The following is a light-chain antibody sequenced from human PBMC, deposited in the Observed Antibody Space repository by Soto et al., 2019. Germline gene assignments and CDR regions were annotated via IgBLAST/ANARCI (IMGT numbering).Light chain of an antibody. CDR1: SSDVGGYDF. Sequence: QSVLTQPASVSGSPGQSITISCTGTSSDVGGYDFVSWYRQYPGQAPKILIYEVTHRPSGVPDRFSGSKSGNTASLTISGLQADDEADYYCSSYTITSSPVFGPGTKLTV. J-gene: IGLJ1*01. CDR3: SSYTITSSPV. V-gene: IGLV2-14*01. CDR2: EVT.